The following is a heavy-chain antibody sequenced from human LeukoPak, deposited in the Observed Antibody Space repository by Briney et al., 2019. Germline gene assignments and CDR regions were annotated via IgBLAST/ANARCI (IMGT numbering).Heavy chain of an antibody. J-gene: IGHJ4*02. V-gene: IGHV3-30*18. CDR1: GFTFSSYG. D-gene: IGHD6-19*01. CDR3: AKDPASSGWLSDY. CDR2: ISYDGSNK. Sequence: GGSLRLSCAASGFTFSSYGMHWVRQTPGKGLEWVAVISYDGSNKYYADSVKGRFTISRDNSKNTLYLQMNSLRAEDTAVYYCAKDPASSGWLSDYWGQGTLVTVSS.